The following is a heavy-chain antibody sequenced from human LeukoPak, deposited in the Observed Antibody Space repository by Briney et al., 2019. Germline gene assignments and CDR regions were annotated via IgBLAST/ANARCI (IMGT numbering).Heavy chain of an antibody. CDR3: ASWQYSSSWYFFDY. J-gene: IGHJ4*02. Sequence: GGSLRLSCAASGFTVSSNYMSWVRQAPGKGLEWVSVICSGGSTHYADSVKGRFTISRDNSKNTLYLQMNSLRAEDTAVYYCASWQYSSSWYFFDYWGQGTLVTVSS. V-gene: IGHV3-66*01. CDR1: GFTVSSNY. CDR2: ICSGGST. D-gene: IGHD6-13*01.